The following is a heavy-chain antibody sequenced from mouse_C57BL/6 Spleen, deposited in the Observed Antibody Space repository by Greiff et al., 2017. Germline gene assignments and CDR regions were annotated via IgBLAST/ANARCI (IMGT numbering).Heavy chain of an antibody. CDR1: GYTFTDYE. Sequence: VQLQQSGAELVRPGASVTLSCKASGYTFTDYEMHWVKQTPVHGLEWIGAIDPETGGTAYNQKFKGKAILTADKSSSTAYMELRSLTSEDSAVYYCTRGATTVPTGYFDYWGLGTTLTVSS. CDR2: IDPETGGT. CDR3: TRGATTVPTGYFDY. J-gene: IGHJ2*01. D-gene: IGHD1-1*01. V-gene: IGHV1-15*01.